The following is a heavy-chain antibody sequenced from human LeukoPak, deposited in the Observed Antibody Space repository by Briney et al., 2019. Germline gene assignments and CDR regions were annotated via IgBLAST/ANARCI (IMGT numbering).Heavy chain of an antibody. CDR1: SDSISSSSYL. CDR3: ARRHYGSGNIDS. CDR2: IYSNGHI. D-gene: IGHD3-10*01. Sequence: SETLSLTCSVSSDSISSSSYLWVWVRQPPGKGLEWIGDIYSNGHISYNPSLKSRAAISVDTSKNQFSLNLSSVPAADTAVYYCARRHYGSGNIDSWGQGTLVTVSS. V-gene: IGHV4-39*01. J-gene: IGHJ4*02.